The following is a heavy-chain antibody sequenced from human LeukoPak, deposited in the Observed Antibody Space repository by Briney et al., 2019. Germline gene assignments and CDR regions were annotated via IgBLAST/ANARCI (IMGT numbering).Heavy chain of an antibody. CDR1: GGSISSYY. V-gene: IGHV4-59*08. D-gene: IGHD6-19*01. CDR3: ARHPSAVAGKTFDC. Sequence: SETLSLTCTVSGGSISSYYWSWIRQPPGKGLEWIGYIYYSGSTNYNPSLKSRVTISVDTSKNQISLKLTSVTAADTAVYYCARHPSAVAGKTFDCWGQGTLVTVSS. CDR2: IYYSGST. J-gene: IGHJ4*02.